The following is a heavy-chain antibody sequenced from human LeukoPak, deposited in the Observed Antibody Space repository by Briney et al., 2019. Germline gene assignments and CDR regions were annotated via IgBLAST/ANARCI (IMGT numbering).Heavy chain of an antibody. V-gene: IGHV3-48*03. D-gene: IGHD3-10*01. CDR3: ANPFRDRGVNAFDI. J-gene: IGHJ3*02. CDR1: GFTFRSYE. CDR2: ISSSGSTI. Sequence: GGSLRLSCAASGFTFRSYEMNWVRQAPGKGLEWVSYISSSGSTIYYADSVKGRFTISRDNAKNSLFLQMNSLRAEDTAVYYCANPFRDRGVNAFDIWGQGTMVTVSS.